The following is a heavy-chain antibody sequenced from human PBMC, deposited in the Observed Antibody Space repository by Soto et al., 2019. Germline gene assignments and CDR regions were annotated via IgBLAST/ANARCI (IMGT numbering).Heavy chain of an antibody. V-gene: IGHV4-39*01. CDR2: IYYSGST. D-gene: IGHD4-17*01. Sequence: SETLSLTCTVSGCSISSSSYYWGWIRQPPGKGVGWIGSIYYSGSTYYNPSLKSRVTISVDTSKNQFSLKLSSVTAADTAVYYCARHSGPYGGNTGYWGQGTLVTVSS. J-gene: IGHJ4*02. CDR3: ARHSGPYGGNTGY. CDR1: GCSISSSSYY.